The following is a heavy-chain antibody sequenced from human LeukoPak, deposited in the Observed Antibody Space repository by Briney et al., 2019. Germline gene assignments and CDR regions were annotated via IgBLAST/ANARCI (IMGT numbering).Heavy chain of an antibody. Sequence: ASVKVSCTASGYSFTNFDINWVRQAPGQGLEWMGWMNPNSGNKDYVQKFQGRVTMTMNTFITTAYMELSSLRSEDTAVYYCARGPQWRGDYYYMDVWGRGTTVTVSS. CDR3: ARGPQWRGDYYYMDV. CDR2: MNPNSGNK. CDR1: GYSFTNFD. D-gene: IGHD6-19*01. J-gene: IGHJ6*03. V-gene: IGHV1-8*01.